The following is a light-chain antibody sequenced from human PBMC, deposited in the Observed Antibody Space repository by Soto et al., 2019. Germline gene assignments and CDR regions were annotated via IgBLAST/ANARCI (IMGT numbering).Light chain of an antibody. V-gene: IGKV3-20*01. J-gene: IGKJ1*01. CDR1: QSVSSSY. CDR3: QKYGSSSWT. CDR2: GES. Sequence: DIVMTQSPSTLSLSVGGRATLSCRASQSVSSSYLAWYQQKTGQAPRLLIYGESTRASGIPDRFSGSGSGTDFTLTISSLQPEDFAVYYCQKYGSSSWTCGQGTKVDIK.